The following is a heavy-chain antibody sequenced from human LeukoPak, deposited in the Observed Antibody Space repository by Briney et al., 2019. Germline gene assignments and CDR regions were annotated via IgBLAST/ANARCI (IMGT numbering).Heavy chain of an antibody. D-gene: IGHD3-10*01. CDR1: GFTFDDYA. Sequence: GRSLRPSCAASGFTFDDYAMHWVRQAPGKGLEWVSGISWNSGSIGYADSVKGRFTISRDNAKNSLYLQMNSLRAEDTALYYCAKGVRITMVRGAFDIWGQGTMVTVSS. CDR3: AKGVRITMVRGAFDI. CDR2: ISWNSGSI. V-gene: IGHV3-9*01. J-gene: IGHJ3*02.